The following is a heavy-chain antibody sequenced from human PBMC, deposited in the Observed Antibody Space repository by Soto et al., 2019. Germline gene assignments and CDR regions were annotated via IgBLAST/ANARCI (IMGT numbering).Heavy chain of an antibody. CDR2: INHSGST. J-gene: IGHJ6*02. CDR1: GGSFSCYY. CDR3: ARGRGSYDILTGAPRGYYYYYGMDV. D-gene: IGHD3-9*01. V-gene: IGHV4-34*01. Sequence: PSETLSLTCAVYGGSFSCYYWSWIRQPPGKGLEWIGEINHSGSTNYNPSLKSRVTISVDTSKNQFSLKLSSVTAADTAVYYCARGRGSYDILTGAPRGYYYYYGMDVWGQGTTVTVS.